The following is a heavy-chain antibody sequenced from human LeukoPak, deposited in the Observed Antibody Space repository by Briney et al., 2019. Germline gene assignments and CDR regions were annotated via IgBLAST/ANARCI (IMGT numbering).Heavy chain of an antibody. V-gene: IGHV3-21*04. Sequence: GGSLRLSCAASGFTFSSYSMNWVRQAPGKGLEWVSSISSSSSYIYYADSVKGRFTISRDNAKNSLYLQMNSLRAEDTAVYYCAKIRSSWLHDDYWGQGTLVTVSS. D-gene: IGHD5-12*01. J-gene: IGHJ4*02. CDR3: AKIRSSWLHDDY. CDR2: ISSSSSYI. CDR1: GFTFSSYS.